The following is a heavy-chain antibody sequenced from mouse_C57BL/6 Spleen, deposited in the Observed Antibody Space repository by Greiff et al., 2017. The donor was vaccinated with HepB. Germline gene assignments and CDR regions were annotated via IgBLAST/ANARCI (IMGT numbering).Heavy chain of an antibody. CDR2: IYPGDGDT. J-gene: IGHJ3*01. CDR1: GYAFRSSW. CDR3: ARSADPAWFAY. Sequence: QVQLQQSGPELVKPGASVKISCKASGYAFRSSWMNWVKQRPGKGLEWIGRIYPGDGDTNYNGKFKGKATLTADKSSSTAYMQLSSLTSEDSAVYFCARSADPAWFAYWGQGTLVTVSA. V-gene: IGHV1-82*01.